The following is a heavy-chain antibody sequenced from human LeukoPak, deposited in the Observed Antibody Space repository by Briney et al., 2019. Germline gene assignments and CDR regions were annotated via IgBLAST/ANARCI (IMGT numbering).Heavy chain of an antibody. J-gene: IGHJ4*02. Sequence: GGSLKLSCAASGFIFSDSAMHWVRQASGKGLEWVGRIRSKAKSYATAYAASVKGRFTISRDDSKNMAYLQMNSPKTEDTAVYYCTRFHVDSTMEVDYWGQGTLVTVSS. D-gene: IGHD5-18*01. V-gene: IGHV3-73*01. CDR2: IRSKAKSYAT. CDR3: TRFHVDSTMEVDY. CDR1: GFIFSDSA.